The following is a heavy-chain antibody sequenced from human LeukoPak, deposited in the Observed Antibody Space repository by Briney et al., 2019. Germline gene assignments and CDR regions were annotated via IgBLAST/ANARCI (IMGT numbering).Heavy chain of an antibody. J-gene: IGHJ4*02. D-gene: IGHD2-2*01. V-gene: IGHV1-2*02. CDR1: GYTFTGYY. CDR3: ARVRGYCSSTSCYSFDY. Sequence: GASVKVSCKASGYTFTGYYMHWVRQAPGQGLEWMGWINPNSGGTNYAQKFQGRVTMTRDTSISTAYMELSRLRSDDTAVYYCARVRGYCSSTSCYSFDYWGQGTLVTVSS. CDR2: INPNSGGT.